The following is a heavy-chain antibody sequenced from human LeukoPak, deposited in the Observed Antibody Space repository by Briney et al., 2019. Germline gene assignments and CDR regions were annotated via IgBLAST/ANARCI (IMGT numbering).Heavy chain of an antibody. D-gene: IGHD1-26*01. Sequence: GGSLRLSCAASGVTLSSYSMNWVRQAPGKGLEWVSSISSSSSYIYYADSVEGRFTISRDNAKNSLYLQMNSLRAEDTAVYYCARQSGSYSRGYYFDYWGQATLVTVSS. CDR2: ISSSSSYI. V-gene: IGHV3-21*01. CDR3: ARQSGSYSRGYYFDY. J-gene: IGHJ4*02. CDR1: GVTLSSYS.